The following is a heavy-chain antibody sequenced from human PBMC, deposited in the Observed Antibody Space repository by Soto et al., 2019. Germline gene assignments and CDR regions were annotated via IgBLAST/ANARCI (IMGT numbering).Heavy chain of an antibody. V-gene: IGHV1-3*04. D-gene: IGHD5-12*01. CDR3: ARDEGVASGN. J-gene: IGHJ4*02. CDR2: INTANDDT. CDR1: GYTFSSSP. Sequence: GASVKVSCKASGYTFSSSPLHWVRQAPGQRPEWMGWINTANDDTKYSQKFQDRVTLTRDTSASTAYMEVSSLTPEDTAVYYCARDEGVASGNWGQVTLVTVSS.